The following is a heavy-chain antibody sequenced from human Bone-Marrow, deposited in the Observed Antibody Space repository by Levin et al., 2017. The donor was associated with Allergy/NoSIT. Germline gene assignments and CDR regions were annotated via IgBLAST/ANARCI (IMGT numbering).Heavy chain of an antibody. V-gene: IGHV3-30*04. Sequence: GESLKISCAASGFAVSNYAMHWVRQAPGKGLEWVAVISYDGDNTWYAESVRGRFSISRDTSKNTLYLHMNSLRTDDTAVYSCARDYYDSRGYYYGVPDYWGQGTLVTVSS. D-gene: IGHD3-22*01. CDR2: ISYDGDNT. J-gene: IGHJ4*02. CDR1: GFAVSNYA. CDR3: ARDYYDSRGYYYGVPDY.